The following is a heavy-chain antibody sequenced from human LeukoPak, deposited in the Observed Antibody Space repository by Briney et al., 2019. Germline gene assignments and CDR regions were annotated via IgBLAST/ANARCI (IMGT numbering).Heavy chain of an antibody. CDR3: ATQLLRAFDI. CDR2: IYHSGST. D-gene: IGHD2-2*01. Sequence: SETLSLTCTVSGDSISSGNYWGWIRQPPGKGLEWIGYIYHSGSTYYNPSLKSRVTISVDRSKNQFSLKLSSVTAADTAVYYCATQLLRAFDIWGQGTMVTVSS. CDR1: GDSISSGNY. V-gene: IGHV4-38-2*02. J-gene: IGHJ3*02.